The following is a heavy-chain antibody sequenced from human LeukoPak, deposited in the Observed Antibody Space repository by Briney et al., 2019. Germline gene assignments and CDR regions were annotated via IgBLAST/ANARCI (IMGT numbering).Heavy chain of an antibody. CDR3: ARDFRRGEGY. CDR1: GFTFSSYA. V-gene: IGHV3-23*01. Sequence: GGSLRLSCAASGFTFSSYAMSWVRQAPGKGLEWVSAISGSGGSTYYADSVKGRFTISRDNAKNSLYLHMNSLRAEDTAVYYCARDFRRGEGYWGQGTLVTVSS. J-gene: IGHJ4*02. CDR2: ISGSGGST.